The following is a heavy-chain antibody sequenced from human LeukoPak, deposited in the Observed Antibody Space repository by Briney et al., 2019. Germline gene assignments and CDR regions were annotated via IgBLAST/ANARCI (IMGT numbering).Heavy chain of an antibody. D-gene: IGHD3-16*01. J-gene: IGHJ2*01. CDR2: IYYSGST. V-gene: IGHV4-59*01. Sequence: SETLSLTCAVYGGSFSGYYWSWIRQPPGKGLEWIGYIYYSGSTNYNPSLKSRVTISVDTSKNQFSLKLSSVTAADTAVYYCARRGAYWYFDLWGRGTLVTVSS. CDR3: ARRGAYWYFDL. CDR1: GGSFSGYY.